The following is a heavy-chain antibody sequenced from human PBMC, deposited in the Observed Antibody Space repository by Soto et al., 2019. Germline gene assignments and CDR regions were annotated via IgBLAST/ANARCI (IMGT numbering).Heavy chain of an antibody. J-gene: IGHJ4*02. V-gene: IGHV3-15*07. CDR2: IKSNPDGGTT. Sequence: GGSLRLSCAGSGFSFTKAWMNWVRQAPGKGLEWVGRIKSNPDGGTTDYAAPVKGRFTISRDDSRNTLYLQLNSLKTEDTAVYYCTTDATIGCISTSCYFSWGQGTLVTVSS. CDR3: TTDATIGCISTSCYFS. CDR1: GFSFTKAW. D-gene: IGHD2-2*01.